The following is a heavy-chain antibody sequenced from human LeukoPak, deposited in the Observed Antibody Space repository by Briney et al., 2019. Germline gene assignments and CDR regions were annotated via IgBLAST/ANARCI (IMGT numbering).Heavy chain of an antibody. Sequence: SETLSLTCAVYGGSFSGYYWSWIRQPPGKGLEWIGEINHSGSTNYNPSLKSRVTISVDTSKNQFSLKLSSVTAADTAVYYCARRGYYYDSSGYYDIYYFDYWGQGTLVTVSS. CDR3: ARRGYYYDSSGYYDIYYFDY. CDR2: INHSGST. V-gene: IGHV4-34*01. D-gene: IGHD3-22*01. J-gene: IGHJ4*02. CDR1: GGSFSGYY.